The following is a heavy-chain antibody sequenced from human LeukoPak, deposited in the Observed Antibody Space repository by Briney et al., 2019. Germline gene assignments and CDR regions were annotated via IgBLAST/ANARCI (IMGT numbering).Heavy chain of an antibody. D-gene: IGHD6-6*01. V-gene: IGHV4-39*07. Sequence: SETLSLTCTVSGGSISSSSYYWGWIRQPPGKGLEWIGSIYYSGSTYYNPSLKSRVTISVDTSKNQFSLTVNSVTAADTAVYYCARLSSTLYYSMDVWGPGTAVTVSS. J-gene: IGHJ6*02. CDR1: GGSISSSSYY. CDR3: ARLSSTLYYSMDV. CDR2: IYYSGST.